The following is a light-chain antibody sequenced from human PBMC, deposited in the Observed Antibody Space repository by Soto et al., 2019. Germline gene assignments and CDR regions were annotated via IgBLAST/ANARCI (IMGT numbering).Light chain of an antibody. CDR2: AAS. CDR1: QSVSSD. CDR3: QQYNSWPPRWT. V-gene: IGKV3-15*01. J-gene: IGKJ1*01. Sequence: EIMMMQSPATLSVSPGERATLSCRASQSVSSDLAWYQQKPGQAPRLLIYAASTRATGIPARFSGSGSGTEFTLTISSLQSEDFEVYYCQQYNSWPPRWTFGQGTKVEIK.